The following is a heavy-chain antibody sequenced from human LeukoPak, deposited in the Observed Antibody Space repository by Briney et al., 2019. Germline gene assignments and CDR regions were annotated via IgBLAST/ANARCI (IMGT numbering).Heavy chain of an antibody. CDR2: IVVGSGNT. J-gene: IGHJ6*02. Sequence: SVKASCKASGFTFTSSAMQWVRQARGQRLEWIGWIVVGSGNTNYAQKFQERVTITRDMSTSTAYMELSSLRSEDTAVYYCAADRGTMVRGVIHYYYGMDVWGQGTTVTVSS. CDR1: GFTFTSSA. CDR3: AADRGTMVRGVIHYYYGMDV. V-gene: IGHV1-58*02. D-gene: IGHD3-10*01.